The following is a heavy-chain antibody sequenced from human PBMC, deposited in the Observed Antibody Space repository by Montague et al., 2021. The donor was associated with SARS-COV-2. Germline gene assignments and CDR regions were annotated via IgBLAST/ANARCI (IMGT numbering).Heavy chain of an antibody. V-gene: IGHV4-31*03. CDR2: IYYSGST. J-gene: IGHJ5*02. D-gene: IGHD2-2*01. CDR3: ARARVGVPTTRNWFDP. CDR1: GGSISSGGYY. Sequence: TLSLTCTVSGGSISSGGYYWSWIRQHPGKGLEWIGYIYYSGSTXYNPSLQSRLTISVDTSKNRFSLKLSSVTAAATAMYYCARARVGVPTTRNWFDPWGQGTLVTVSS.